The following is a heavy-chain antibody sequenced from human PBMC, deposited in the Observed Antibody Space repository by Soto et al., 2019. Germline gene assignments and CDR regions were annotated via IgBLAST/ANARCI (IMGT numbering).Heavy chain of an antibody. CDR2: INPNTRGT. CDR3: ARATLKAGNWFDH. V-gene: IGHV1-2*02. D-gene: IGHD4-4*01. CDR1: GYTFTDYF. J-gene: IGHJ5*02. Sequence: ASVKVSCKASGYTFTDYFIHWVRQAPGQGFEWMGWINPNTRGTTYAQKFQGRVTMTRDTSNRTAYMELRGLRSDDTAVYYCARATLKAGNWFDHWGQGTLVTVSS.